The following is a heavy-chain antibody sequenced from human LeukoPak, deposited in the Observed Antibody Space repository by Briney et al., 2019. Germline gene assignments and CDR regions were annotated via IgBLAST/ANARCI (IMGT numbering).Heavy chain of an antibody. CDR3: ARGVSIVVVPTAP. D-gene: IGHD2-2*01. CDR1: GYTFTGYY. J-gene: IGHJ5*02. Sequence: ASVKVSCKASGYTFTGYYMHWVRQAPGQGVEWMGWINPNSGGTNYAQKFQGRVTMTRDTSISTAYMELSRLRSDDTAVYYCARGVSIVVVPTAPWGQGTLVTVSS. V-gene: IGHV1-2*02. CDR2: INPNSGGT.